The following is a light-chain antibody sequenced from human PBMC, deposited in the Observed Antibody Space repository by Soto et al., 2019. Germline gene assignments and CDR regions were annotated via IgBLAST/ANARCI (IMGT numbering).Light chain of an antibody. CDR2: AAS. CDR1: QNINTY. V-gene: IGKV1-39*01. CDR3: QQSSTAPFT. J-gene: IGKJ3*01. Sequence: DIQMTQSPSSLSASVGDRVTITCRASQNINTYLNWYQQKPGKAPKLLNFAASSLQSGVPSRFSGSGSRTDFTLTISSLQPEDFATYYCQQSSTAPFTFGPGTKVDIK.